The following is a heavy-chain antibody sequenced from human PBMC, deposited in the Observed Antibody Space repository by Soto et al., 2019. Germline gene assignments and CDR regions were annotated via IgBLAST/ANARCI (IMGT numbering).Heavy chain of an antibody. Sequence: GGSLRLSCAASGFTFSSYAMSWVRQAPGKGLEWVSAISGSGGSTYYADSVKGRFTISRDNSKNTLYLQMNSLRAEDTAVYYCAKIGGSSGWYPTTISQYFQHWGQGTLITVSS. V-gene: IGHV3-23*01. D-gene: IGHD6-19*01. CDR2: ISGSGGST. CDR1: GFTFSSYA. CDR3: AKIGGSSGWYPTTISQYFQH. J-gene: IGHJ1*01.